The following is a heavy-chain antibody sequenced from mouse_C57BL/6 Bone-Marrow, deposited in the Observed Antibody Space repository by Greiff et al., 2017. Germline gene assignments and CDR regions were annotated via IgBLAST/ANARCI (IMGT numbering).Heavy chain of an antibody. D-gene: IGHD2-4*01. CDR2: INPNNGGT. CDR1: GYTFTDYN. J-gene: IGHJ3*01. V-gene: IGHV1-18*01. Sequence: VQLQQSGPELVKPGASVKIPCKASGYTFTDYNMDWVKQSHGKSLEWIGDINPNNGGTIYNQKFKGKATLTVDKSSSTAYMELRSLTSEDTAVYYLASSYAGLRRATWFAYGGQGTLVTVSA. CDR3: ASSYAGLRRATWFAY.